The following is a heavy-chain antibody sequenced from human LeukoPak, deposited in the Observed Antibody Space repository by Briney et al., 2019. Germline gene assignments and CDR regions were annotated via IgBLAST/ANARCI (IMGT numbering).Heavy chain of an antibody. CDR3: AKDYRYNSSWFSNGAFDI. V-gene: IGHV3-30*18. J-gene: IGHJ3*02. D-gene: IGHD6-13*01. CDR1: GFTFSSYG. CDR2: ISYDGSNK. Sequence: PGGSLRLSCAASGFTFSSYGMHWVRQAPGKGLEWVAVISYDGSNKYYADSVKGRFTISRDNSKNTLYLQMNSLRAEDTAVYYCAKDYRYNSSWFSNGAFDIWGQGTMVTVSS.